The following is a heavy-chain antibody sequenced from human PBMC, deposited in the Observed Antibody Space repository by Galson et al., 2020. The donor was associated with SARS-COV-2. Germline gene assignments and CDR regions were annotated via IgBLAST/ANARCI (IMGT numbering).Heavy chain of an antibody. Sequence: SETLSLTCTVSGGSISTDGHFWTWIRQPPGKGLEWIGYIYHSGTNYYNPSLKSRLNIAVNTSQNQFSLRLRSVTAADTAVYFCARTSGELDIWGQGTMVTVSS. V-gene: IGHV4-31*03. CDR1: GGSISTDGHF. J-gene: IGHJ3*02. CDR2: IYHSGTN. D-gene: IGHD3-10*01. CDR3: ARTSGELDI.